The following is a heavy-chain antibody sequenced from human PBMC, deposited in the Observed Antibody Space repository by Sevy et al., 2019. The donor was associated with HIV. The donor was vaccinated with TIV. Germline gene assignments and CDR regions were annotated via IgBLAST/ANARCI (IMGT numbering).Heavy chain of an antibody. D-gene: IGHD5-18*01. V-gene: IGHV3-64D*06. CDR1: GFTFSSYA. Sequence: GGSLRLSCSASGFTFSSYAMHWVRQAPGKGLEYVSAISSNGGSTYYADSVKGRFTISRDNSKNTLYLQMSSLRAEDTAGYYCVKDPGYSYGFNWFDPWGQGTLVTVSS. J-gene: IGHJ5*02. CDR2: ISSNGGST. CDR3: VKDPGYSYGFNWFDP.